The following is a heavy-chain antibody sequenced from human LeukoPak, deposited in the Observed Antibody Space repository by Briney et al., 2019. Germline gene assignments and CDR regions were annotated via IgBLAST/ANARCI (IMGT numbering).Heavy chain of an antibody. J-gene: IGHJ4*02. Sequence: GGSLRLSCEASGFTFSGYGMHWVRQAPGKGLEWVANIKQDGSEKYYVDSVKGRFTISRDNAKNSLYLQMNSLTAEDTAVYYCANYYNSGPQGDYWGQGIQVTVSS. V-gene: IGHV3-7*01. D-gene: IGHD3-10*01. CDR3: ANYYNSGPQGDY. CDR1: GFTFSGYG. CDR2: IKQDGSEK.